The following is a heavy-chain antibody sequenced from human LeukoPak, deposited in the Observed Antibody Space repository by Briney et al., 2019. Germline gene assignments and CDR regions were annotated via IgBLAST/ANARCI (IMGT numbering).Heavy chain of an antibody. CDR1: GYTFTSYD. CDR2: MNPNSGNT. J-gene: IGHJ4*02. V-gene: IGHV1-8*01. CDR3: ARGIAARPGD. Sequence: ASVNVSCKASGYTFTSYDINWVRQAPGQGLEWMGWMNPNSGNTGYAQKFQGRVTMTRDTSTSTVYMELSSLRSEDTAVYYCARGIAARPGDWGQGTLVTVSS. D-gene: IGHD6-6*01.